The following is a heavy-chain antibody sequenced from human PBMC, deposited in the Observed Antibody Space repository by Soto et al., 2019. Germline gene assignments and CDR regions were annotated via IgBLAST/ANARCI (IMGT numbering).Heavy chain of an antibody. J-gene: IGHJ6*02. CDR1: GYTFTSYG. D-gene: IGHD2-2*01. CDR3: ARLAIDIVVVPAATDANYGMDV. Sequence: ASVKVSCKASGYTFTSYGISWVRQAPGQGLEWMGWISAYNGNTNYAQKLQGRVTMTTDTSTSTAYMELRSLRSDDTAVYYCARLAIDIVVVPAATDANYGMDVWGRGTTVTVS. V-gene: IGHV1-18*04. CDR2: ISAYNGNT.